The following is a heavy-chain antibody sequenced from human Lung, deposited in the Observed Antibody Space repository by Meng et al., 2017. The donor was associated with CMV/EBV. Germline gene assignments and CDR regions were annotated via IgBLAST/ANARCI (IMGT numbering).Heavy chain of an antibody. CDR3: ARDAVGHYEGMDV. J-gene: IGHJ6*02. D-gene: IGHD3-16*01. CDR2: ISSSGSTI. Sequence: SCAASGFTFSDYYMSWSRQAPGKGLEWVSYISSSGSTIYYADSVKGRFTISRDNAKNSLYLQMNSRRAEDTDVYDCARDAVGHYEGMDVWGQGTTVTVSS. V-gene: IGHV3-11*04. CDR1: GFTFSDYY.